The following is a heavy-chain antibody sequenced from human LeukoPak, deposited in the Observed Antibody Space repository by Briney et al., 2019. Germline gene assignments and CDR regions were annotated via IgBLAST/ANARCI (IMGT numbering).Heavy chain of an antibody. V-gene: IGHV3-48*02. CDR2: ISSSSSTI. CDR3: ARYYDFWSGYYTGVFDY. CDR1: GFTLSSYS. Sequence: GGSLRLSCAASGFTLSSYSMNWVRQAPGKGLEWVSYISSSSSTIYYADSVKGRFTISRDNAKNSLYLQMNSLRDEDTAVYYCARYYDFWSGYYTGVFDYWGQGTLVTVSS. J-gene: IGHJ4*02. D-gene: IGHD3-3*01.